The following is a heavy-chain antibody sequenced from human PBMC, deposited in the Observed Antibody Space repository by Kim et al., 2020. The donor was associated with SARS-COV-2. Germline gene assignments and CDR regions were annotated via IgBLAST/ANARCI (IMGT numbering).Heavy chain of an antibody. CDR1: GFTFSSYA. V-gene: IGHV3-30-3*01. Sequence: GGSLRLSCAASGFTFSSYAMHWVRQAPGKGLEWVAVISYDGSNKYYADSVKGRFTISRDNSKNTLYLQMNSLRAEDTAVYYCASVWFGELLPFDYWGQGTLVTVSS. D-gene: IGHD3-10*01. CDR2: ISYDGSNK. CDR3: ASVWFGELLPFDY. J-gene: IGHJ4*02.